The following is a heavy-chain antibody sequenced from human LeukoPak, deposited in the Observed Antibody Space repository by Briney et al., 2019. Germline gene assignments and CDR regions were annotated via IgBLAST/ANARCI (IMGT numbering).Heavy chain of an antibody. CDR2: ISSSSSYI. CDR3: ARGARKGDDYGGFFDY. V-gene: IGHV3-21*01. J-gene: IGHJ4*02. Sequence: PGGSLRLSCAASGFTFSSYWMHWVRQAPGKGLEWVSSISSSSSYIYYADSVKGRFTISRDNAKNSLYLQMNSLRAEDTAVYYCARGARKGDDYGGFFDYWGQGTLVTVSS. CDR1: GFTFSSYW. D-gene: IGHD4-23*01.